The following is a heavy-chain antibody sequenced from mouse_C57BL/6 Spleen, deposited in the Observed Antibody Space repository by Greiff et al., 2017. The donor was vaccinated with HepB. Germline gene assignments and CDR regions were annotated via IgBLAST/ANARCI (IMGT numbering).Heavy chain of an antibody. CDR2: IYPGSGST. Sequence: VQLQQSGAELVKPGASVKMSCKASGYTFTSYWITWVKQRPGQGLEWIGDIYPGSGSTNYNEKFKSKATLTVDTSTSTAYMQLSSLTSEYSAVYYCARDHYYGSSYGDYYAMDYWGQGTSVTVSS. CDR1: GYTFTSYW. J-gene: IGHJ4*01. CDR3: ARDHYYGSSYGDYYAMDY. D-gene: IGHD1-1*01. V-gene: IGHV1-55*01.